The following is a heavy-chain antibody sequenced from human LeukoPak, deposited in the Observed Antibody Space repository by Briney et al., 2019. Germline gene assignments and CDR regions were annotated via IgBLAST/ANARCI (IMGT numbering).Heavy chain of an antibody. D-gene: IGHD6-13*01. CDR3: ARDRSPGWFDP. CDR2: IRADGSIT. Sequence: GGSLRLSCAASGFTFSDYWMHWVRQAPGKGLEWISRIRADGSITAYADSVKGRFTISRDNAKNILYLQMSSLRGEDTAVYFCARDRSPGWFDPWGQGTLVTVSS. CDR1: GFTFSDYW. V-gene: IGHV3-74*01. J-gene: IGHJ5*02.